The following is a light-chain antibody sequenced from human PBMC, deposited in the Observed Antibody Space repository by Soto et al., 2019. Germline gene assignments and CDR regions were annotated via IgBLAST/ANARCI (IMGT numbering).Light chain of an antibody. V-gene: IGLV2-14*01. CDR2: EVT. Sequence: QSALTQPASVSGSPGQSITISCTGTSSDIGGYNYVSWYQQHPGKAPKLIIYEVTNRPSGVSNRFSGSKSGNTASLTISGLQAEDEADYYCHSYTGSSTLVFGGGTKLTVL. CDR3: HSYTGSSTLV. CDR1: SSDIGGYNY. J-gene: IGLJ3*02.